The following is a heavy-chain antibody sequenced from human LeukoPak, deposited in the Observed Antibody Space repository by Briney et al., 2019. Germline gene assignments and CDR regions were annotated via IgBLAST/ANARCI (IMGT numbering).Heavy chain of an antibody. CDR1: GYTFTSYG. Sequence: ASVKVSCKASGYTFTSYGISWVRQAPGQGLEWMGWISSYNGNTNYAQKLQGRVTMTTGTSTSTAYMELKSLRSDDTAVYYCARVTLSEIVVFDIWGQGTMVTVSS. V-gene: IGHV1-18*01. CDR3: ARVTLSEIVVFDI. J-gene: IGHJ3*02. D-gene: IGHD2-15*01. CDR2: ISSYNGNT.